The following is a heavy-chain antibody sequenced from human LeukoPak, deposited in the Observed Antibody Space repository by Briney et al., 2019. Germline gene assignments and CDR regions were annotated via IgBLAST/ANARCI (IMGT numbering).Heavy chain of an antibody. CDR3: ASRHLSGTEPDYYYYYYMVV. CDR1: GGSISSSSYY. V-gene: IGHV4-39*01. CDR2: IYYSGST. Sequence: PSETLSLTCTVSGGSISSSSYYWGWIRQPPGKGLEWIGSIYYSGSTYYNPSLKSRVTISVDTSKNQFSLKLSSVTAADTAVYYCASRHLSGTEPDYYYYYYMVVWGKGTTVTVSS. J-gene: IGHJ6*03. D-gene: IGHD6-13*01.